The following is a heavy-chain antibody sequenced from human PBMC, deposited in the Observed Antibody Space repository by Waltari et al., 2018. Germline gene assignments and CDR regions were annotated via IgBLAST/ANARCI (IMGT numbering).Heavy chain of an antibody. Sequence: QVQLQESGPGLVKPSETLSLTCTVSGGSISSYYWSWIRQPPGKGLEWIGYIYYSGSTNYNPSLKSRVTISVDTTKTQFSLKLSSVTAADTAVYYCARVLVGATFDYWGQGTLVTVSS. CDR3: ARVLVGATFDY. CDR1: GGSISSYY. V-gene: IGHV4-59*01. D-gene: IGHD1-26*01. CDR2: IYYSGST. J-gene: IGHJ4*02.